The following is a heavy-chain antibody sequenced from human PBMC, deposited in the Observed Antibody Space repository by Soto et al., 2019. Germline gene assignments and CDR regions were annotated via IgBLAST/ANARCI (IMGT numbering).Heavy chain of an antibody. Sequence: SDTLSLTCTVFVGSISSSSYYWGWIRQPPGKGLEWIGSIYYSGSTYYNPSLKSRVTISVDTSKNQFSLKLSSVTAADTAVYYCARLGYSYVYYYYGMDVWGQGTTVT. CDR2: IYYSGST. CDR1: VGSISSSSYY. D-gene: IGHD5-18*01. V-gene: IGHV4-39*01. CDR3: ARLGYSYVYYYYGMDV. J-gene: IGHJ6*02.